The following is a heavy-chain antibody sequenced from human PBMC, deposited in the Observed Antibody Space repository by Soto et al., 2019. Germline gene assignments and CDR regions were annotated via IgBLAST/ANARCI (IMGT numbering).Heavy chain of an antibody. V-gene: IGHV4-38-2*01. D-gene: IGHD6-13*01. CDR1: GYSISSGYY. CDR2: IYHSGST. J-gene: IGHJ5*02. Sequence: PSETLSLPCAVSGYSISSGYYWGWIRQPPGKGLEWIGSIYHSGSTYYNPSLKSRVTISVDTSKNQFSLKLSSVTAADTAVYYCASQALAAAGTRGWFDPWGQGTLVSVSS. CDR3: ASQALAAAGTRGWFDP.